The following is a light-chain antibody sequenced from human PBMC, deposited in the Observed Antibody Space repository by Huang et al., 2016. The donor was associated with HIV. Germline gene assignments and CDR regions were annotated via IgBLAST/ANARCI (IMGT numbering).Light chain of an antibody. V-gene: IGKV1-9*01. CDR2: AAS. J-gene: IGKJ4*01. CDR1: QDITNY. Sequence: IQLTQSPSSLSASVGDRVSITCRASQDITNYVAWYHQKPGTAPKLLIYAASTLETGVPSRFSGSGSGTEFLLTIANLQPEDSATYYCHQHNSFPLTFGGGTGVEI. CDR3: HQHNSFPLT.